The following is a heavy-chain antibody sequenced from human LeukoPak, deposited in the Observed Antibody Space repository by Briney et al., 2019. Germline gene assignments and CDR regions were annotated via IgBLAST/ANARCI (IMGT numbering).Heavy chain of an antibody. V-gene: IGHV4-59*01. D-gene: IGHD2/OR15-2a*01. CDR1: GGSISSYY. CDR3: ARVSNDAFDI. CDR2: IYYSGST. Sequence: PSETLSLTCTVSGGSISSYYWSWIRQPPGKGLEWIGYIYYSGSTNYNPSLKSRVTISVDTSKNQFSLKLSSVTAAATAVYYCARVSNDAFDIWGQGTMVTVSS. J-gene: IGHJ3*02.